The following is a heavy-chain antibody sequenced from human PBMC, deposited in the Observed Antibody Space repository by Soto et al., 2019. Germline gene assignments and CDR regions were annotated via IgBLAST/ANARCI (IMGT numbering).Heavy chain of an antibody. J-gene: IGHJ6*02. CDR1: GGTFSSYA. D-gene: IGHD1-1*01. V-gene: IGHV1-69*12. CDR2: IIPIFGTA. CDR3: ERVVGPRYPDSTTGTTSYYCGMEV. Sequence: QVQLVQSGAEVKKPGSSVKVSCKASGGTFSSYAISWVRQAPGKGLEWMGGIIPIFGTANYAQKFQGRVTITADESTSTAHMQRSSLRSEDTAVYYCERVVGPRYPDSTTGTTSYYCGMEVWGLVPTLTVS.